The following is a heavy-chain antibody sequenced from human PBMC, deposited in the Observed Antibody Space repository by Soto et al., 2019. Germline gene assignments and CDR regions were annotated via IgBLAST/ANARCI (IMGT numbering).Heavy chain of an antibody. CDR1: GFTFSNAW. CDR3: TTDLSRIVGASFDI. D-gene: IGHD1-26*01. Sequence: GGSLSLPCAASGFTFSNAWMSWVRQAPGKGLEWVGRIKSKTDGGTTDYAAPVKGRFTISRDDSKNTLYLQMNSLKTEDTAVYSCTTDLSRIVGASFDIWGQGTMVTVSS. V-gene: IGHV3-15*01. CDR2: IKSKTDGGTT. J-gene: IGHJ4*02.